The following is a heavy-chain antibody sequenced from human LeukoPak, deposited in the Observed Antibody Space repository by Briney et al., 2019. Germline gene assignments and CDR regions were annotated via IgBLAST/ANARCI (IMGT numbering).Heavy chain of an antibody. V-gene: IGHV1-18*01. D-gene: IGHD3-10*01. CDR3: ARGRGSLLWFGEPFDP. CDR2: ISAYNGNT. J-gene: IGHJ5*02. CDR1: GYTFTSYG. Sequence: ASVKVSCKSSGYTFTSYGNSWVRQAPGQGLEWMGWISAYNGNTNYAQKLQGRVTMTTNTSTSTAYMELRSLRTDDTAVYYCARGRGSLLWFGEPFDPWGQGTLVTVSS.